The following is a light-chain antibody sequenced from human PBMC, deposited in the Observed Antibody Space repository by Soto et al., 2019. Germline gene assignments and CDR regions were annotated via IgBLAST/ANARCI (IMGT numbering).Light chain of an antibody. CDR1: QSVSSNY. J-gene: IGKJ5*01. V-gene: IGKV3-20*01. Sequence: EIVLTQSPGTLSLSPGERATLSCRASQSVSSNYLAWYQQKPGQAPILLIYGASSRATGIPDWFSGSGSGTDFTLTISRLEPEDFGMYYCQQYGTSAPITFGQGTRVEIE. CDR2: GAS. CDR3: QQYGTSAPIT.